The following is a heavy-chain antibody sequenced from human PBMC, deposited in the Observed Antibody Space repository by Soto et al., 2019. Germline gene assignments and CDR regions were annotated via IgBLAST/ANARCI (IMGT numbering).Heavy chain of an antibody. CDR1: GGSISSYY. CDR3: ARDGSGYCSGGSCYHFDY. V-gene: IGHV4-59*01. CDR2: IYYSGST. D-gene: IGHD2-15*01. J-gene: IGHJ4*02. Sequence: SETLSLTCTVSGGSISSYYWSWIRQPPGKGLEWIGYIYYSGSTNYNPSLKSRVTISVDTSKNQFSLKLSSVTAADTAVYYCARDGSGYCSGGSCYHFDYWGQGTLVTVSS.